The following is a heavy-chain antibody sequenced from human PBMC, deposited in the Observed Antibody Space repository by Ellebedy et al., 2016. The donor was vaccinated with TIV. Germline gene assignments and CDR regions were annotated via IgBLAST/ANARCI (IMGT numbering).Heavy chain of an antibody. CDR2: INPNSGGA. Sequence: AASVKVSCKASGYTFSDHNLHWVRQAPGQGLEWMGWINPNSGGADYAQQFQGRVTMTRDTSISTAYMELTRLRSDDTAVYYCARGCSIFRCSGDYYYAMDVWGQGTTVTVSS. J-gene: IGHJ6*02. D-gene: IGHD3-10*02. V-gene: IGHV1-2*02. CDR3: ARGCSIFRCSGDYYYAMDV. CDR1: GYTFSDHN.